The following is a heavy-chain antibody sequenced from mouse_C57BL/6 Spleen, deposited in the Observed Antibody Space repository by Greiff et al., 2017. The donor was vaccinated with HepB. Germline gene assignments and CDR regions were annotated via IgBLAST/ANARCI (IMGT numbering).Heavy chain of an antibody. D-gene: IGHD4-1*01. J-gene: IGHJ4*01. V-gene: IGHV5-9-1*02. CDR2: ISSGGDYI. Sequence: EVMLVEPGEGLVKPGGSLKLSCAASGFTFSSYAMSWVRQTPEKRLEWVAYISSGGDYIYYADTVKGRFTISRDNARNTLYLQMSSLKSEDTAMYYCTRDVTGYAMDYWGQGTSVTVSS. CDR3: TRDVTGYAMDY. CDR1: GFTFSSYA.